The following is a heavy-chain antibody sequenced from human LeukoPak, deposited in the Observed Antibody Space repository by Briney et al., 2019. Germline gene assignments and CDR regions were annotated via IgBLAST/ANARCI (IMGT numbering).Heavy chain of an antibody. CDR3: AKPPYSSGWYVGDYWDY. Sequence: ASVKVSCKASGYTFTGYYMHWVRQAPGQGLEWMGWINPNSGGTNYAQKFQGRVTMTRDTSISTAYMELSRLRSDDTAVYYCAKPPYSSGWYVGDYWDYWGQGTLVTVSS. D-gene: IGHD6-19*01. CDR2: INPNSGGT. V-gene: IGHV1-2*02. CDR1: GYTFTGYY. J-gene: IGHJ4*02.